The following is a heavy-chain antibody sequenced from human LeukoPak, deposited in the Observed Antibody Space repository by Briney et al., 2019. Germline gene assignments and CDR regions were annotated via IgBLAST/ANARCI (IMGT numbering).Heavy chain of an antibody. CDR2: ISGSSSTI. CDR1: GFTFSSYS. V-gene: IGHV3-48*01. D-gene: IGHD5-18*01. Sequence: GGSLRLSCAASGFTFSSYSMNWVRQAPGKGLEWVSYISGSSSTIYYADSVKGRFTISRDSAKNSPYLQMNSLRAEDTAVYYCAREAGYSYALGYWGQGTLVTVSS. J-gene: IGHJ4*02. CDR3: AREAGYSYALGY.